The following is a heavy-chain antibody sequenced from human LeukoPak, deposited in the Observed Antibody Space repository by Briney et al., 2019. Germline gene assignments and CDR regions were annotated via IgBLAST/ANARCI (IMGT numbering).Heavy chain of an antibody. CDR1: GYTFTGYY. CDR2: INPNSGGT. V-gene: IGHV1-2*02. Sequence: ASVKVSCKASGYTFTGYYMHWVRQAPGQGLEWMGWINPNSGGTNYAQKFQGRVTMTRDTSISTAYMELSRLRSDDPAVYYCAREACSGGSCYSNTGVDWFDPWGQGTLVTVSS. CDR3: AREACSGGSCYSNTGVDWFDP. J-gene: IGHJ5*02. D-gene: IGHD2-15*01.